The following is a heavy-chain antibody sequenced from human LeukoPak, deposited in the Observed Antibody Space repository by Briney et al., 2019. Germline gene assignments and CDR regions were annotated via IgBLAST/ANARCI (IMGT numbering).Heavy chain of an antibody. CDR3: ARSIAGSSFES. J-gene: IGHJ4*02. D-gene: IGHD3-22*01. V-gene: IGHV3-21*01. CDR1: GFTLSSYS. Sequence: GGSLRLSRAASGFTLSSYSMNWVRQAPGKGPEWVSSISSSSYSIYYADSVKGQFTVSRDNAKNSLFLQMNSLRAEDTAVYYCARSIAGSSFESWGQGTLVTVSS. CDR2: ISSSSYSI.